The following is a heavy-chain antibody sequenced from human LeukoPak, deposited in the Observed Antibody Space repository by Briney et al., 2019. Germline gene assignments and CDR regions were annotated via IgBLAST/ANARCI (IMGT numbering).Heavy chain of an antibody. J-gene: IGHJ4*02. Sequence: GASVKVSCQASGYMFTAYHIHWVRQAPGQGLEWMGWINPNSGSTKYAQQFQGRVTMTSDTSITTTYMEVSRLRSDDTAVYYCVRDGYSSKWKDFSLPFWGQGTLVTVSS. CDR1: GYMFTAYH. D-gene: IGHD6-13*01. V-gene: IGHV1-2*02. CDR3: VRDGYSSKWKDFSLPF. CDR2: INPNSGST.